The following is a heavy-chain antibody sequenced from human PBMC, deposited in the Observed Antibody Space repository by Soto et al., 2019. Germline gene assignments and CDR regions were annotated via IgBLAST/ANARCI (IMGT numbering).Heavy chain of an antibody. Sequence: PSETLSLTCTVSGDSVTSGDYYWSWIRQPPGKGLEWIGYIYYSGNTNYSPSLKSRVAISLDTSHNQFSLKLSSVTAADTAVYFCARDVLSGVEYYDSSGGNYAFAIWGQGTMVT. CDR2: IYYSGNT. CDR3: ARDVLSGVEYYDSSGGNYAFAI. J-gene: IGHJ3*02. CDR1: GDSVTSGDYY. V-gene: IGHV4-61*08. D-gene: IGHD3-22*01.